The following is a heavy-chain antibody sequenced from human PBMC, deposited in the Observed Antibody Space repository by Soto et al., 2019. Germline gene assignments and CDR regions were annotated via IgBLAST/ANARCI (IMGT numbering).Heavy chain of an antibody. CDR1: GYTFTGYA. V-gene: IGHV1-3*05. D-gene: IGHD6-19*01. CDR2: INAGNGNT. Sequence: QVQLVQSGAEEKKPGASVKVSCKASGYTFTGYAMHWVRQAPGQRLEWMGWINAGNGNTKYSQKFQGRVTITRDTSASTAYMELSSLRSEDTAVYSCARAVAVPDDYVYWGQGTLVTVSS. J-gene: IGHJ4*02. CDR3: ARAVAVPDDYVY.